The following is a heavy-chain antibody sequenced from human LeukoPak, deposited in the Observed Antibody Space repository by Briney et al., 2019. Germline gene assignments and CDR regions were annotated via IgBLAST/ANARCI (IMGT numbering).Heavy chain of an antibody. V-gene: IGHV3-30*01. CDR2: ISYDGSNK. D-gene: IGHD6-6*01. CDR3: ARDDSRSSEYYFDY. Sequence: GGSLRLSCAASGFTFSSYAMHWVRQAPGKGLERVAVISYDGSNKYYADSVKGRFTISRDNSKNTLYLQMNSLRAEDTAVYYCARDDSRSSEYYFDYWGQGTLVTVSS. CDR1: GFTFSSYA. J-gene: IGHJ4*02.